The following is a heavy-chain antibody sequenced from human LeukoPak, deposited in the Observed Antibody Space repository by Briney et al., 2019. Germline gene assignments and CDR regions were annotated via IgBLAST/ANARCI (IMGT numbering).Heavy chain of an antibody. CDR2: IYYSGST. CDR1: GGSISSSSYY. D-gene: IGHD2-2*02. CDR3: GLTQLLYLMRGWFDP. J-gene: IGHJ5*02. Sequence: PSETLSLTCTVSGGSISSSSYYWSWIRQPPGKGLEWIGSIYYSGSTYYNPSLKIPVTVSVDRSKNQFSLTLSSVTAAETAVYYWGLTQLLYLMRGWFDPWGQGTLVTVSS. V-gene: IGHV4-39*07.